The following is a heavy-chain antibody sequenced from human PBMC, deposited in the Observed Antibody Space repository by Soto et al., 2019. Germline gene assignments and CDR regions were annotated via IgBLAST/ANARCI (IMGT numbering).Heavy chain of an antibody. CDR2: MSGSGDNT. J-gene: IGHJ4*02. CDR1: GFTFSIYA. CDR3: AKDQSNSNPLYYFDY. V-gene: IGHV3-23*01. D-gene: IGHD3-22*01. Sequence: PGGSLRLSCAASGFTFSIYAMTWVRQAPGKGLEWVSAMSGSGDNTYYADSVKGRFTISRDNSKNTLYLQMNSLRAEDTARYYCAKDQSNSNPLYYFDYWGPGTLVTVS.